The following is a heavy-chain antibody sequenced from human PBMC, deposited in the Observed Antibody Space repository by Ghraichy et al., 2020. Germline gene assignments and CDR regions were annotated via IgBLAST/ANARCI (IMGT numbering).Heavy chain of an antibody. CDR3: AKFDERWPSDDY. CDR2: ISGDGGST. Sequence: GESLNISCAASGFTFDDYAMHWVRQAPGKGLEWVSLISGDGGSTYYADSVKGRFTISRDNSKNSLYLQMNSLRTEDTALYYCAKFDERWPSDDYWGQGTLVTVSS. CDR1: GFTFDDYA. J-gene: IGHJ4*02. V-gene: IGHV3-43*02. D-gene: IGHD5-24*01.